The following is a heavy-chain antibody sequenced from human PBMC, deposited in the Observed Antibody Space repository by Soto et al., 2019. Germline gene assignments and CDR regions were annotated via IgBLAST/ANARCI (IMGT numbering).Heavy chain of an antibody. D-gene: IGHD2-2*01. CDR3: AREGYCTTTSCPRPHWFDP. V-gene: IGHV4-34*01. J-gene: IGHJ5*02. Sequence: SETLSLTCAVYGGSFSGYYWSWIRQPPGKGLEWIGEINHSGSTNYNPSLKSRVTISVDTSKNQFSLRLNSVTAADTAVYYCAREGYCTTTSCPRPHWFDPWGQGTLVTSPQ. CDR1: GGSFSGYY. CDR2: INHSGST.